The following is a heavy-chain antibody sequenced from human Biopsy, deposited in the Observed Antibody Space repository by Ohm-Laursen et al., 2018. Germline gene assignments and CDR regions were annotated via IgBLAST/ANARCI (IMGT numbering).Heavy chain of an antibody. D-gene: IGHD3-10*02. CDR2: ISFNSGTI. CDR3: ANDVEMFGELSFDS. V-gene: IGHV3-9*01. J-gene: IGHJ4*02. Sequence: SLRLSCAASGFIFDDYAMHWVRQAPGKGLEWVSTISFNSGTIAYADSVKGRFTISRDSAKNSVYLQMNSLRAEDTALYYCANDVEMFGELSFDSWGQGTLVTVSS. CDR1: GFIFDDYA.